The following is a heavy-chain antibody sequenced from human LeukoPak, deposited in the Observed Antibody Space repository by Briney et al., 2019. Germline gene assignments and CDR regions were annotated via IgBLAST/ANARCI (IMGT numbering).Heavy chain of an antibody. D-gene: IGHD3-22*01. CDR1: GGSFSVYY. V-gene: IGHV4-59*01. CDR3: ARYYDSSGDFDY. J-gene: IGHJ4*02. CDR2: IYYSGST. Sequence: SETLSLTCAVYGGSFSVYYWIWIRQPPGKGLEWSGYIYYSGSTNYNPSLKSRVTMSVDTSKKQFSLKLSSVTAADTAVYYCARYYDSSGDFDYWGQGTLVTVSS.